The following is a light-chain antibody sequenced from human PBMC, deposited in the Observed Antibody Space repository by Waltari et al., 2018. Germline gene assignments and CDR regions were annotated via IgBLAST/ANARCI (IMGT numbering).Light chain of an antibody. CDR2: DVT. Sequence: QSALTQPASVSGSPGQSITISCAGTSSDVGAYNYLCWYQKHPGKAPKLMIYDVTKRPSGVSNRFSGSKSGNTASLTISGLQAEDEADYYCASHTSRTTWVFGGGTKVTVL. V-gene: IGLV2-14*01. CDR3: ASHTSRTTWV. J-gene: IGLJ3*02. CDR1: SSDVGAYNY.